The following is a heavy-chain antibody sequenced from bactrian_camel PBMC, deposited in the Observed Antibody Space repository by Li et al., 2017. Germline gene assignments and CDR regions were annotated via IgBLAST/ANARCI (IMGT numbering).Heavy chain of an antibody. CDR3: AAPPWVAAAHTGNY. J-gene: IGHJ4*01. CDR1: GDTSRTCE. D-gene: IGHD6*01. Sequence: HVQLVESGGGSVQAGGSLRLSCVASGDTSRTCEMGWYRQVPGEGLEWVSRITNNGSVTYYADSVKGRFTISRDDAKNTGYLQMNSLETEDTAVYYCAAPPWVAAAHTGNYWGQGTQVTVS. CDR2: ITNNGSVT. V-gene: IGHV3-2*01.